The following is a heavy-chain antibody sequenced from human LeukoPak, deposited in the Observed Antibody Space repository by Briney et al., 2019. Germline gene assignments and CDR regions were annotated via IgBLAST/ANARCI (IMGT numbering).Heavy chain of an antibody. J-gene: IGHJ6*03. CDR2: ISNFGDII. V-gene: IGHV3-48*04. D-gene: IGHD6-13*01. CDR3: AKDATPALGTVYMDV. Sequence: GGTLRLSCAASGFAFSNHGMNWVRQAPGKGLEWISHISNFGDIIHYADSVEGRFTISRDNDKNSIYLQMNSLRAEDTAVYYCAKDATPALGTVYMDVWGKGTTVTISS. CDR1: GFAFSNHG.